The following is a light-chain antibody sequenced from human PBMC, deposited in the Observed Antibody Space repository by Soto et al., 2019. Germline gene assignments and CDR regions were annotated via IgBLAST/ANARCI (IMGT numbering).Light chain of an antibody. CDR2: AVS. CDR1: QSINGR. J-gene: IGKJ2*01. CDR3: QQYKVYPYT. Sequence: DIQMPQSPSTLSASIGDRVTITCRASQSINGRLAWYQQKPGRPPKLLISAVSFLESGVPSRFSGSGSWTDFNLTISSLRPDDFATFYGQQYKVYPYTFCQGTRLDIQ. V-gene: IGKV1-5*01.